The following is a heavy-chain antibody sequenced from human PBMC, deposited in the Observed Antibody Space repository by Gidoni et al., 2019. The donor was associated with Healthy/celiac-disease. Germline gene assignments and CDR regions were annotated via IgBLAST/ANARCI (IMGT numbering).Heavy chain of an antibody. J-gene: IGHJ3*02. D-gene: IGHD4-17*01. Sequence: QVTLKESGPVLVKPTETLTLTCTVSGFSLSTARMGVSWIRQPPGKALEWLAHIFSNDEKSYITSLKSRLTISKDTSKSQVVLTMTNMDPVDTATYYCARTTVVTMGVDVFDIWGQGTMVTVSS. CDR1: GFSLSTARMG. CDR2: IFSNDEK. CDR3: ARTTVVTMGVDVFDI. V-gene: IGHV2-26*01.